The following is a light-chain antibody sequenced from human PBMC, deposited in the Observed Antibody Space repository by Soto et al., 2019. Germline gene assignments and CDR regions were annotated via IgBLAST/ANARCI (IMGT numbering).Light chain of an antibody. V-gene: IGKV3-15*01. Sequence: DIVMTQSPATLSVSPGEGASLSCRVSQSVTTKLAWYQQRPGQPPRLLIYDASTRATGVPATFSGSGSGTDFTLTISSLQYDDFAVYYCLQYHYWPWTFGQGTKV. CDR3: LQYHYWPWT. CDR2: DAS. J-gene: IGKJ1*01. CDR1: QSVTTK.